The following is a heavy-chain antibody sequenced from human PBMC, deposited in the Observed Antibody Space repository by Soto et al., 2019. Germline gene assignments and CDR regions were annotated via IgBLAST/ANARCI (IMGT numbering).Heavy chain of an antibody. D-gene: IGHD1-20*01. CDR2: IKPDGSEQ. J-gene: IGHJ6*02. CDR3: ARGNWNYSYGFDV. CDR1: EFTFDKYY. Sequence: EVQLVESGGGLVQPGGSLRLSCAASEFTFDKYYMTWVRQAPGKGPEWVANIKPDGSEQYYVDSVKGRFTISRDNANNSLYLQMNSLRAEDTAVYFCARGNWNYSYGFDVWGQGTRVTVSS. V-gene: IGHV3-7*01.